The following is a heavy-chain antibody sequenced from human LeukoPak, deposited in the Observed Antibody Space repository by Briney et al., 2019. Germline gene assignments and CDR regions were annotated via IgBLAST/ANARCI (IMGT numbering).Heavy chain of an antibody. Sequence: GASVKVSCKAYGYTFTDYYMHCVRQAPGQGLEWMGWINPHSGGTNYAQKFHGRVTMTRDTSISTAYMELSRLRSDDTAVYYCARERPIVGATLLVDYWGGGRLVSVSS. CDR2: INPHSGGT. CDR3: ARERPIVGATLLVDY. J-gene: IGHJ4*02. V-gene: IGHV1-2*02. D-gene: IGHD1-26*01. CDR1: GYTFTDYY.